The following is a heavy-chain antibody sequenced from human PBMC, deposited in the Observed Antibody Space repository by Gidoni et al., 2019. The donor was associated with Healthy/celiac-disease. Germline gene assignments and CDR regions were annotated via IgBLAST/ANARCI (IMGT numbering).Heavy chain of an antibody. CDR2: IIPSLGIA. Sequence: QVQLVQSWPEVTQPGSSVEVSCKASGGTFSSYPLSWVRQAPGQGLEWMGRIIPSLGIANYAQKFQGRVTITADKSTSTAYMELSSLRSEDTAVYYCARDPDDLQLVFDYWGQGTLVTVSS. V-gene: IGHV1-69*04. D-gene: IGHD1-1*01. J-gene: IGHJ4*02. CDR3: ARDPDDLQLVFDY. CDR1: GGTFSSYP.